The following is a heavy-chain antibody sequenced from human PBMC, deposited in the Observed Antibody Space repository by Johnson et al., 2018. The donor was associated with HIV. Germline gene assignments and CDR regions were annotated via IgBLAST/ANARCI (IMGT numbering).Heavy chain of an antibody. CDR3: TPARSRLWSSSGWTGFWAFDI. V-gene: IGHV3-15*01. CDR1: GFTFSRYW. J-gene: IGHJ3*02. D-gene: IGHD6-19*01. CDR2: RNTKPDGGTT. Sequence: VQLVESGVGFVQPGGSLRLSCVASGFTFSRYWMSWVRQAPGEGLGWVGRRNTKPDGGTTDYAAPVKGRVAIARDDSKDTLYLQMSSLKTDDTAVYYCTPARSRLWSSSGWTGFWAFDIWGQGTMVTVSS.